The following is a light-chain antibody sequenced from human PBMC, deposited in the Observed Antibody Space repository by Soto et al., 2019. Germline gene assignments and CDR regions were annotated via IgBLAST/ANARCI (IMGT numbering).Light chain of an antibody. CDR2: RDH. CDR3: CSYIGHYIDV. J-gene: IGLJ1*01. Sequence: QPVLTQPPSASGTPGQRVTISCSGSRYNIGSNTVNWYQQVPGTAPRLLIHRDHQRPSGVPDRFSGSKSGTSASLAISGLQSEDEADYYCCSYIGHYIDVFGTGTKVTVL. CDR1: RYNIGSNT. V-gene: IGLV1-44*01.